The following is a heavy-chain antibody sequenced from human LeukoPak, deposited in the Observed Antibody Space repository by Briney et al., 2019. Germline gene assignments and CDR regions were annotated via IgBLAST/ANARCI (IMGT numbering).Heavy chain of an antibody. CDR1: GGSISSSSYY. CDR3: ARLPLNLYHYYMDV. CDR2: IYYSGST. J-gene: IGHJ6*03. V-gene: IGHV4-39*01. Sequence: PSETLSLTCTVSGGSISSSSYYWGWVRQPPGEGLGWIGCIYYSGSTYYNPSLKTRVTISVDTSKNQFSLKLSSVTAADTAVYYCARLPLNLYHYYMDVWGKGTTVTISS.